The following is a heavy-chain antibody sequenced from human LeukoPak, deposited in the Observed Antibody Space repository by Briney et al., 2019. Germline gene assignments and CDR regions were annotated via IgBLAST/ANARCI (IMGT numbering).Heavy chain of an antibody. V-gene: IGHV3-11*01. Sequence: GGSLRLSCAASGFTFSDYNMRWIRQAPGKVLEWVSSISRSGSTKYYADSVKGRFTISRDNAKNSLFLQMNGLRAEDTAVYYCARVLRYCSGGNCYSGGLGYMDVWGKGTTVTISS. J-gene: IGHJ6*03. CDR3: ARVLRYCSGGNCYSGGLGYMDV. D-gene: IGHD2-15*01. CDR2: ISRSGSTK. CDR1: GFTFSDYN.